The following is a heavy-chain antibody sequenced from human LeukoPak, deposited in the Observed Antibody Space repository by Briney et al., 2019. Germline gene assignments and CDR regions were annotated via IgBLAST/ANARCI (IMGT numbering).Heavy chain of an antibody. D-gene: IGHD4-23*01. CDR2: ISSSGYTI. V-gene: IGHV3-48*03. Sequence: GGSLRLSCAASGFTFSSYEINWVRQAPGKGLEWVSYISSSGYTIHYADSVKGRFTISRDNAKNSLYLQMNSLRAEDTAVHYCASVTTVVEDYYYMDVWGKGTTVTISS. CDR3: ASVTTVVEDYYYMDV. J-gene: IGHJ6*03. CDR1: GFTFSSYE.